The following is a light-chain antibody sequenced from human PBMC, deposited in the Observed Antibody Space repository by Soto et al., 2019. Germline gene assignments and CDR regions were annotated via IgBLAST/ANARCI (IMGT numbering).Light chain of an antibody. V-gene: IGKV1-39*01. CDR1: QSISSY. J-gene: IGKJ5*01. CDR2: AAS. Sequence: DIQMTQSPSSLSASVGDRVTITCRASQSISSYLNWYQQKPGKAPKLLIYAASSLQSGVPSRFSGSVSGTDGTLTISSLKKEDGATYYGQQRYSTTITFGQGTRLEIK. CDR3: QQRYSTTIT.